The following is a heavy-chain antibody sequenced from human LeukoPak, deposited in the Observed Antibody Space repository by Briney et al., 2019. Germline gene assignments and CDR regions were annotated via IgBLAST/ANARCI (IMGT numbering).Heavy chain of an antibody. V-gene: IGHV4-34*01. CDR3: ARGDSSNWSLFDY. D-gene: IGHD6-13*01. J-gene: IGHJ4*02. CDR1: GGSFSGYY. Sequence: SETLSLTCAVYGGSFSGYYWSWIRQPPGKGLEWIGEINHSGSTNYNPSLKSRVTISVDTSKNQFSLKLSSVTAADTAVYYCARGDSSNWSLFDYWGQGTLVTVSS. CDR2: INHSGST.